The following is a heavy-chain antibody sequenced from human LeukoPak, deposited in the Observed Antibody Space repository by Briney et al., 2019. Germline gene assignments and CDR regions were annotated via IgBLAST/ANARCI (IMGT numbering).Heavy chain of an antibody. D-gene: IGHD6-13*01. CDR2: KNPTTGGT. V-gene: IGHV1-46*01. J-gene: IGHJ4*02. CDR1: GYIFTSNY. Sequence: GASVRLSCKTSGYIFTSNYIHWLRQAPGQGLEWMGIKNPTTGGTSYAQRFQGRVTMTTDTSTSTAYMELRSLRSDDTAVYYCARVGAIRSSWLLDYWGQGTLVTVSS. CDR3: ARVGAIRSSWLLDY.